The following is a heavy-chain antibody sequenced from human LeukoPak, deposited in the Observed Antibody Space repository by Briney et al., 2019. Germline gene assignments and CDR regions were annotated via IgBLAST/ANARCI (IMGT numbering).Heavy chain of an antibody. V-gene: IGHV3-43*01. CDR3: AKGSSSLYYMDV. D-gene: IGHD6-13*01. Sequence: GGSLRLSCAASGFTFDDYTMHWVRQAPGKGLEWVSLISWDGGSTYYADSVKGRFTISRDNSKNSLYLQMYSLRTEDTALYYCAKGSSSLYYMDVWGKGTTVTVSS. CDR1: GFTFDDYT. CDR2: ISWDGGST. J-gene: IGHJ6*03.